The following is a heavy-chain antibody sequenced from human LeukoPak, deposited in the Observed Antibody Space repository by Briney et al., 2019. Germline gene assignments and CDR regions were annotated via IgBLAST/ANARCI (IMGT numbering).Heavy chain of an antibody. J-gene: IGHJ4*02. V-gene: IGHV4-59*01. CDR2: IYYSGST. Sequence: SETLSHTCTVSGGSISSYYWSWIRQPPGKGLEWIGYIYYSGSTNYNPSLKSRVTISVDTSKNQFSLKLSSVTAADTAVYYCARYGGAGDYYFDYWGQGTLVTVSS. D-gene: IGHD3-10*01. CDR1: GGSISSYY. CDR3: ARYGGAGDYYFDY.